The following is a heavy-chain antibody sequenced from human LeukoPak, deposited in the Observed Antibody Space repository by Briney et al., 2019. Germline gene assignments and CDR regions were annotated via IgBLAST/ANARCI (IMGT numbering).Heavy chain of an antibody. CDR1: GFTFSNYS. D-gene: IGHD2-21*02. CDR3: ARGDCGGDCYLSMATYDI. CDR2: IINDGSNK. V-gene: IGHV3-30-3*01. Sequence: PGGSLRLSWAASGFTFSNYSMRWVRQAPGKGLEWVASIINDGSNKYYADSVKGRFTISRDNSKNTLYLQMNSLRADDAALYYCARGDCGGDCYLSMATYDIWGQGTKVTVSS. J-gene: IGHJ3*02.